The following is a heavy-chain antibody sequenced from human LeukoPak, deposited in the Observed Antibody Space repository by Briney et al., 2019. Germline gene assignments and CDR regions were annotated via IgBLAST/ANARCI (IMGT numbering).Heavy chain of an antibody. V-gene: IGHV1-69*05. D-gene: IGHD6-19*01. CDR1: GGTFSSYS. CDR3: ARAESKRSSGWYSVVLDYYGMDV. Sequence: SVKVSCKASGGTFSSYSITWVRQAPGQGLEWMGGIMPLFNTANYAQQFQGRVMITTDESTSTAYMELSSLRFEDTAMYYCARAESKRSSGWYSVVLDYYGMDVWGQGTTVTVSS. J-gene: IGHJ6*02. CDR2: IMPLFNTA.